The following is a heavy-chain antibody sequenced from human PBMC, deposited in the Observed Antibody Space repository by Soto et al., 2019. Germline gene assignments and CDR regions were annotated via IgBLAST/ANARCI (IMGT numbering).Heavy chain of an antibody. Sequence: SSETLSLTCTVSGGSISSYYWSWIRQPPGKGLEWIGYIYYSGSTNYNPSLKSRVTISVDTSKNQFSLKLSSVTAADTAVYYCARGYYGSGSYVAWFDPWGQGTLVTVSS. CDR1: GGSISSYY. CDR3: ARGYYGSGSYVAWFDP. CDR2: IYYSGST. V-gene: IGHV4-59*01. J-gene: IGHJ5*02. D-gene: IGHD3-10*01.